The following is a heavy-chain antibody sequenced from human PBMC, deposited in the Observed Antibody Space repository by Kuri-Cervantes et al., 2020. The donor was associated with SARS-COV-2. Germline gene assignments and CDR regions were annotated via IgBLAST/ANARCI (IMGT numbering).Heavy chain of an antibody. CDR1: GFTFSSYG. Sequence: GESLKISCAASGFTFSSYGMHWVRQAPGKGLEWVAVISYDGSNKYYADSVKGRFTISRDNSKNTLYLQMNSLRAEDTAVYYCARRGLPARPGSYFDSWGQGTLVTVSS. D-gene: IGHD6-6*01. CDR3: ARRGLPARPGSYFDS. J-gene: IGHJ4*02. CDR2: ISYDGSNK. V-gene: IGHV3-30*03.